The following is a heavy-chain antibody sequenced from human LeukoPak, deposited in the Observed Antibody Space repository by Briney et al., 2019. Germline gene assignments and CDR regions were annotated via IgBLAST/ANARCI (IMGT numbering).Heavy chain of an antibody. J-gene: IGHJ4*02. CDR3: ASAHYGSGSYYKIFDY. Sequence: GGSLRLSCAASGFTVSSNYMSWVRQAPGKGLEWVSVIYSGGSTYYADSVKGRFTISRDNSKNTLYLQMNSLRAEDTAVYYCASAHYGSGSYYKIFDYWGRGTLVTVSS. CDR2: IYSGGST. D-gene: IGHD3-10*01. V-gene: IGHV3-53*01. CDR1: GFTVSSNY.